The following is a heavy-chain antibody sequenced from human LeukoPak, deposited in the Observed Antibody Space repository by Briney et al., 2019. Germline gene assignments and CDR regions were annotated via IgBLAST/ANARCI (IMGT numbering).Heavy chain of an antibody. CDR2: MYFNSGAT. CDR3: AREGSSASGQDWYAFDI. Sequence: ASVRVSCTASGFTFRDYYVQWVRQVPGQGLEWVGWMYFNSGATRYAPKFQGRVTLTGDTSINTVYMELVSLGSDDTAMYYCAREGSSASGQDWYAFDIWGQETTVTVSS. D-gene: IGHD5-12*01. J-gene: IGHJ3*02. CDR1: GFTFRDYY. V-gene: IGHV1-2*02.